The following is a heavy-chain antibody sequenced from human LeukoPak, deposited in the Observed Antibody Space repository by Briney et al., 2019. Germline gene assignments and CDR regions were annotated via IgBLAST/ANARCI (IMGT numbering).Heavy chain of an antibody. CDR3: AKDHTYYGGPMGYFDY. CDR2: TWDDGSKK. CDR1: GFTFSGYG. V-gene: IGHV3-33*06. D-gene: IGHD4-23*01. J-gene: IGHJ4*02. Sequence: GRSLRLSCAASGFTFSGYGMHCVRQAPGKGLEWVAVTWDDGSKKYYADSVKGRFTISRDNSKNTVYLQMNSLRAEDTAVYYCAKDHTYYGGPMGYFDYWGQGTLVTVSS.